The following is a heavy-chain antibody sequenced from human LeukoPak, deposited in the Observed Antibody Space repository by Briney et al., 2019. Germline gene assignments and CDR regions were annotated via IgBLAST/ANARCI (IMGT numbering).Heavy chain of an antibody. CDR3: ARQEGGIVGPY. CDR1: GGSINSYF. Sequence: PSETLSLTCTVSGGSINSYFWTWIRQPAGKGLECIGRIYTGGSTNYNPSLKSRVTMSVDTSKNQFSLKLNSVTAADTAVYYCARQEGGIVGPYWGQGTLVTVSS. J-gene: IGHJ4*02. CDR2: IYTGGST. D-gene: IGHD1-26*01. V-gene: IGHV4-4*07.